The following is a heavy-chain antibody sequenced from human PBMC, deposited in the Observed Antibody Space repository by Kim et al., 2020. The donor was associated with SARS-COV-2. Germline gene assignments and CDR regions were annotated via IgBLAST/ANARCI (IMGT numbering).Heavy chain of an antibody. J-gene: IGHJ4*02. V-gene: IGHV4-59*08. Sequence: KSRVTISVDTSKNQFSLKLSSVPAADTAVYYCARRSLGYCTNGVCYEGFDYWGQGTLVTVSS. CDR3: ARRSLGYCTNGVCYEGFDY. D-gene: IGHD2-8*01.